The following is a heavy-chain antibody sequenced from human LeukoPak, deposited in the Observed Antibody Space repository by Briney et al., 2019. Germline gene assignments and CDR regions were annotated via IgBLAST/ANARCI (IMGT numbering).Heavy chain of an antibody. D-gene: IGHD3-9*01. CDR3: ARAICDILTGYYQTPMGY. J-gene: IGHJ4*02. CDR2: INAGNGNT. CDR1: GYTFTSYA. V-gene: IGHV1-3*01. Sequence: GASVKVSCKASGYTFTSYAMHWVRQAPGQRLEWVGWINAGNGNTKYSQKFQGRVTITRDTSASTAYMELSSLRSEDTAVYYCARAICDILTGYYQTPMGYWGQGTLVTVSS.